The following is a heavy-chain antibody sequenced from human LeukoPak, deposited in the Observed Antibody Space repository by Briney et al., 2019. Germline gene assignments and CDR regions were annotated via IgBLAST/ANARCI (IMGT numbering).Heavy chain of an antibody. CDR1: GYTFTDYY. D-gene: IGHD3-22*01. Sequence: GASVKVSCKASGYTFTDYYMHWVRQAPGQGLEWMGWINPDSGGTRYAQKFQGRVTMTRDTSISTAYMELSRLRSDDTAVYYCARKYYYDSSGYYSDAFDIWGQGTMVTVSS. CDR2: INPDSGGT. CDR3: ARKYYYDSSGYYSDAFDI. J-gene: IGHJ3*02. V-gene: IGHV1-2*02.